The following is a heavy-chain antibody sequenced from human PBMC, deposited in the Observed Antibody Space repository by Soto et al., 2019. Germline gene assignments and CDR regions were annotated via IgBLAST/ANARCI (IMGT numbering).Heavy chain of an antibody. D-gene: IGHD6-6*01. CDR2: IYWNVDK. CDR3: TQYKAPRHPPRD. J-gene: IGHJ4*02. CDR1: GFSLTTSGVG. V-gene: IGHV2-5*01. Sequence: QITLKESGPTLVKPPQTLTLTCTFSGFSLTTSGVGGGWIRQPPGKALEWLAVIYWNVDKRYSPSLKSRLTITNATSKNHVALTMTNIDAVDTATYYCTQYKAPRHPPRDWGQGTLVTVSS.